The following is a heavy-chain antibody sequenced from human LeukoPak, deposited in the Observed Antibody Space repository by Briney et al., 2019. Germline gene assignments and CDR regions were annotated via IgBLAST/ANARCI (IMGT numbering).Heavy chain of an antibody. J-gene: IGHJ4*02. Sequence: SVKVSCKTSGDTFNNYAFSWVRQAPGQGLEWMGGIIHVFGTPNYAQKFQGRVTISTDDLKTTAYLELSNLRSEDTAVYYCAGGATRRFDHWGQGTLVTVSP. V-gene: IGHV1-69*05. CDR3: AGGATRRFDH. D-gene: IGHD1-26*01. CDR2: IIHVFGTP. CDR1: GDTFNNYA.